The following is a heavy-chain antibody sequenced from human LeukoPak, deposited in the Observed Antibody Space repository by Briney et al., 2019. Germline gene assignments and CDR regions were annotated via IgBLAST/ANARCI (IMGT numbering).Heavy chain of an antibody. CDR3: AYSRDAAMALGY. V-gene: IGHV4-39*07. CDR1: GGSISSSSYY. J-gene: IGHJ4*02. Sequence: SETLSLTCTVSGGSISSSSYYWGWIRQPPGKGLEWIGSIYYSGSTYYNPSLKSRVTISVDTSKNQFSLKLSSVTAADTAVYYCAYSRDAAMALGYWGQGTLVTVSS. CDR2: IYYSGST. D-gene: IGHD5-18*01.